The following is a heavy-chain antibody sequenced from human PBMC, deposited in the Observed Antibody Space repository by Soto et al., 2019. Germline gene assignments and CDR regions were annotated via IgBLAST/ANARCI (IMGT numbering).Heavy chain of an antibody. Sequence: GGSLRLSCAASGFIFSSYAMHWVRQAPGKGLEWVAVISYDGSNKDYTDSVKGRFTISRDNSKDTLFLQMNSLRAEDTAVYYCATFWFNYNGWYPNYWGQGALVTVSS. CDR2: ISYDGSNK. J-gene: IGHJ4*02. CDR3: ATFWFNYNGWYPNY. CDR1: GFIFSSYA. V-gene: IGHV3-30-3*01. D-gene: IGHD6-19*01.